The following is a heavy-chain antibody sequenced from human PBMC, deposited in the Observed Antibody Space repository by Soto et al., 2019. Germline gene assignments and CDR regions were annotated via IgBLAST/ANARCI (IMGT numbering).Heavy chain of an antibody. CDR2: IWYDGSNK. V-gene: IGHV3-33*01. CDR1: GFTFSSYG. D-gene: IGHD2-2*01. Sequence: GGSLRLSCAASGFTFSSYGMHWVRQAPGKGLEWVAVIWYDGSNKYYADSVKGRFTISRDNSKNTLYLQMNSLRAEDTAVYYCARDLVVVPAAPPPYYYGMDVWGQGTTVTV. CDR3: ARDLVVVPAAPPPYYYGMDV. J-gene: IGHJ6*02.